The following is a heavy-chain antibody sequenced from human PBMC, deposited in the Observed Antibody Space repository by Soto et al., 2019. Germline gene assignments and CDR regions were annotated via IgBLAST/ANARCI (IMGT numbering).Heavy chain of an antibody. V-gene: IGHV1-3*01. D-gene: IGHD3-10*01. CDR2: INAGNGNT. CDR3: ARDDPMVRGVINY. Sequence: ASVKVSCKASGYTFTNYAMHWVRQAPGQRLEWMGWINAGNGNTKYSQKFQGRVTITRDTSASTAYMELSSLRSEDTAVYYCARDDPMVRGVINYWGQGTLVTVSS. CDR1: GYTFTNYA. J-gene: IGHJ4*02.